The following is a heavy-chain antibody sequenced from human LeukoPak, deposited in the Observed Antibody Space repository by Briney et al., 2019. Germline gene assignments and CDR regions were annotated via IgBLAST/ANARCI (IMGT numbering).Heavy chain of an antibody. V-gene: IGHV3-30*18. CDR2: ISYDGSNK. J-gene: IGHJ1*01. Sequence: GGSLRLSCAASGFTFSSYGMHWVRQAPGKGLEWVAVISYDGSNKYYADSVKGRFTISRDNSKNTLYLQMNSLRAEDTAVYYRAKACGDCYSQYFQHWGQGTLVTVSS. CDR1: GFTFSSYG. D-gene: IGHD2-21*02. CDR3: AKACGDCYSQYFQH.